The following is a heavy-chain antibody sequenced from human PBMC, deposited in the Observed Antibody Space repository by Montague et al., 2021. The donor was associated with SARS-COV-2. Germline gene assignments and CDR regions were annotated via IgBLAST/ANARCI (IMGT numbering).Heavy chain of an antibody. J-gene: IGHJ3*02. V-gene: IGHV3-66*02. CDR1: GFSVSNND. CDR2: IYGDGTT. Sequence: SLSLSLSASGFSVSNNDMNWVRQAPGKGLEWVSVIYGDGTTHYSDSLKNRRTISGGNSKNTMYVQVDSLIPEDTAVYYCAREGYSAYDYCGFDIWGQGTMVIVSS. CDR3: AREGYSAYDYCGFDI. D-gene: IGHD5-12*01.